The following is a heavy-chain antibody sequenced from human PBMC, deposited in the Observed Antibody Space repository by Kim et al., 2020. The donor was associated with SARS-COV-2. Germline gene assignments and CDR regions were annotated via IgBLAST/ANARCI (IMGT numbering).Heavy chain of an antibody. CDR3: ARDVDYYDSSGYTMDV. CDR1: GYTFTSYG. Sequence: ASVKVSCKASGYTFTSYGISWVRQAPAQGLEWMGWISAYNGNTNYAQKLQGRVTMTTDTSTSTAYMELRSLRSDDTAVYYCARDVDYYDSSGYTMDVWGQGTTVTVSS. V-gene: IGHV1-18*01. CDR2: ISAYNGNT. D-gene: IGHD3-22*01. J-gene: IGHJ6*02.